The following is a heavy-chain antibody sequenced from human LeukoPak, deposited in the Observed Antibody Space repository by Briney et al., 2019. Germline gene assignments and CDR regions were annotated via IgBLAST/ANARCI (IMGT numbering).Heavy chain of an antibody. Sequence: GGSLRLSCAASGFTFSSYAMHWVRQAPGKGLEWVAVISYDGSNKYYADSVKGRFTISRDNSKNTLYLQMNSLRAEDTAVYYCARGKDTAMVTDAFDIWGQGTMVTVSS. V-gene: IGHV3-30-3*01. J-gene: IGHJ3*02. CDR3: ARGKDTAMVTDAFDI. CDR2: ISYDGSNK. CDR1: GFTFSSYA. D-gene: IGHD5-18*01.